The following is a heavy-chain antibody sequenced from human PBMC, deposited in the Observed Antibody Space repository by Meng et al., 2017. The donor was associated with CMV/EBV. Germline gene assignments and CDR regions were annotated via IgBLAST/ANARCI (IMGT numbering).Heavy chain of an antibody. Sequence: GGSLRLSCAASGFTFSSYSMNWVRQAPGKGLEWVSYISSSSSTIYYADSVKGRFTISRDNAKNSLYLQMNSLRAEDTAVYYCAREVEKWLLLVRTGYYHGMDVWGQGTTVTVSS. V-gene: IGHV3-48*04. J-gene: IGHJ6*02. CDR3: AREVEKWLLLVRTGYYHGMDV. CDR1: GFTFSSYS. D-gene: IGHD3-3*01. CDR2: ISSSSSTI.